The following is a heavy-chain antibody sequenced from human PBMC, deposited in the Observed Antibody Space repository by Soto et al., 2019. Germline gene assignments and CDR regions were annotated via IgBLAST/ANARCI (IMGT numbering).Heavy chain of an antibody. CDR2: IYYSGST. V-gene: IGHV4-31*03. CDR1: GGSISSGGYY. CDR3: STQLELKQNDAFDI. D-gene: IGHD1-1*01. Sequence: QVQLQESGPGLVKPSQTLSLTCTVSGGSISSGGYYWSWIRQHPGKGLEWIGYIYYSGSTYYNPSLKSRVTISVDTSKNQFSLKLSSVTAADTAVYYCSTQLELKQNDAFDIWGQGTMVTVS. J-gene: IGHJ3*02.